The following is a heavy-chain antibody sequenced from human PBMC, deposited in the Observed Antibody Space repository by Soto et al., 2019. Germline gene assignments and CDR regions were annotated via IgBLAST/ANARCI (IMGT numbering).Heavy chain of an antibody. CDR2: MNPNSGNT. CDR1: GYTFTSYD. J-gene: IGHJ4*02. Sequence: GASAKVSCKASGYTFTSYDINWVRQATGQGLEWMGWMNPNSGNTEYSQKFQGRVTITRDTSASTAYMELSSLRSEDTAVYYCARDLRNYGDYVGWGQGTLVTVSS. V-gene: IGHV1-8*01. CDR3: ARDLRNYGDYVG. D-gene: IGHD4-17*01.